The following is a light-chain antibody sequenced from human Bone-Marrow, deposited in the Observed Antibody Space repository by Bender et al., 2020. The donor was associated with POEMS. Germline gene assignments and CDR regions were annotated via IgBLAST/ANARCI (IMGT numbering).Light chain of an antibody. CDR2: SSH. CDR3: AVWDDSLNGWV. J-gene: IGLJ3*02. CDR1: SSNIGAHA. V-gene: IGLV1-44*01. Sequence: QSVLTQPPSASGTPGQRVTISCSGGSSNIGAHAVNWYQHLPGTAPKLLIYSSHRRPSEVPDRFSGSRSGPSASLAISGLQSGDGADYYCAVWDDSLNGWVFGGGTKLTVL.